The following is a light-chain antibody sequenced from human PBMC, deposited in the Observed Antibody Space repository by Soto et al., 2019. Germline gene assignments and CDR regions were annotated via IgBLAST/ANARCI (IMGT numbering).Light chain of an antibody. Sequence: EIVLTQSPGTLSLSPGERATLSCRASQSVSSYLAWYQQKPGQAPRLLIHDASNRATGIAARFSGSGSGTDFTLTISSLEPEDFAVYYCQQRSNWPITFGQGTRLEIK. CDR3: QQRSNWPIT. V-gene: IGKV3-11*01. J-gene: IGKJ5*01. CDR2: DAS. CDR1: QSVSSY.